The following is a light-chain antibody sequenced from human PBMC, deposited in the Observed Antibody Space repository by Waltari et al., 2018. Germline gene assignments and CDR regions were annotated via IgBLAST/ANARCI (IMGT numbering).Light chain of an antibody. Sequence: QSALTQPRSVSGSPGQSVTISCTGTSSDLGANNFFPWYQHPPDKAPKLIIYDINKRPSGVPDRFSGSKSGNTASLTISGLQAEDEADYYCCSCVGRNIYWVFGGGTKLTVL. CDR2: DIN. CDR1: SSDLGANNF. V-gene: IGLV2-11*01. CDR3: CSCVGRNIYWV. J-gene: IGLJ3*02.